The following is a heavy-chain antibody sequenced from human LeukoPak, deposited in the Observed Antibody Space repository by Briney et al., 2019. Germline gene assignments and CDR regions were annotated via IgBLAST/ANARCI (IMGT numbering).Heavy chain of an antibody. J-gene: IGHJ4*02. CDR3: ASEHCSGGSCYPM. CDR1: GFTFTSYS. D-gene: IGHD2-15*01. Sequence: PGGSPRLSCAASGFTFTSYSMNWVRQAPGKGLVWVARTNGDGNDISYADSVKGRFTISRDSAENTLYLQMNSLRAEDTAVYYCASEHCSGGSCYPMWGQGTLVTVYS. CDR2: TNGDGNDI. V-gene: IGHV3-74*01.